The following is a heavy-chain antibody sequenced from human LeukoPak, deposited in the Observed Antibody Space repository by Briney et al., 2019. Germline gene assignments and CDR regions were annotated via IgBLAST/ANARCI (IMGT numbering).Heavy chain of an antibody. CDR1: GFTLSSYW. CDR3: AGGVVVVITHSYYFDY. CDR2: IKQDGSEK. D-gene: IGHD3-22*01. V-gene: IGHV3-7*01. J-gene: IGHJ4*02. Sequence: GGSLRLSCAASGFTLSSYWMSWVRQAPGKGLEWVANIKQDGSEKYYVDSVKGRFTISRDNAKNSLYLQMNSLRAEDTAVYYCAGGVVVVITHSYYFDYWGQGTLVTVSS.